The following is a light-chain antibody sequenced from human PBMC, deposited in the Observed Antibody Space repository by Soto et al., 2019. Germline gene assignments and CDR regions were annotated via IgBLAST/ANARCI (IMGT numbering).Light chain of an antibody. CDR3: GTWDSSLSAYV. V-gene: IGLV1-51*01. J-gene: IGLJ1*01. Sequence: QSVLTQPPSVSAAPRQKVTISCSGGSSNIGNNYVSWYQQLPGTAPKLLIYDTNMRPSGIPDRFSGSKSGTSATLGITGLQTGDEADYYCGTWDSSLSAYVFGAGTKVTVL. CDR1: SSNIGNNY. CDR2: DTN.